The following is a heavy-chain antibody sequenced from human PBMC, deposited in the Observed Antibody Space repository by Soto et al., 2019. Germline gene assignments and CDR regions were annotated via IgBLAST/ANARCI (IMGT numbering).Heavy chain of an antibody. V-gene: IGHV1-2*04. CDR3: AGMDWNYERVYYYYYGMDV. Sequence: ASVKVSCKASGYTFTGYYMHWVRQAPGQGLEWMGWINPNSGGTNYAQKFQGWVTMTRNTSISTAYMELSSLRSEDTAVYYCAGMDWNYERVYYYYYGMDVWGQGTTVTVTS. J-gene: IGHJ6*02. D-gene: IGHD1-7*01. CDR2: INPNSGGT. CDR1: GYTFTGYY.